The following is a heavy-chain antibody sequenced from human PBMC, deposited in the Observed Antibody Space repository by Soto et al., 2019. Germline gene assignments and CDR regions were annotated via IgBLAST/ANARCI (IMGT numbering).Heavy chain of an antibody. D-gene: IGHD3-3*01. Sequence: GGSLRLSCAASGFTFSSYGMHWVRQAPGKGLEWVAVIWYDGSNKYYADSVKGRFTISRDNSKNTLYLQMNSLRAEDTAVYYCARDRSHYDFWSGYPSGEIDYWGQGTLVTVSS. CDR3: ARDRSHYDFWSGYPSGEIDY. V-gene: IGHV3-33*01. J-gene: IGHJ4*02. CDR2: IWYDGSNK. CDR1: GFTFSSYG.